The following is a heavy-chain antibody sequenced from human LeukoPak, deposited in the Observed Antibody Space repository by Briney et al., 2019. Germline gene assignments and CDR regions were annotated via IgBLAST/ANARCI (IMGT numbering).Heavy chain of an antibody. CDR2: IKQDGSEK. V-gene: IGHV3-7*03. J-gene: IGHJ6*02. CDR1: GFTFSSYW. CDR3: ARDGYCSTSCYGPEYYYYGMDV. Sequence: GGSLRLSCAASGFTFSSYWMSWVRQAPGKGLEWVANIKQDGSEKYFVDSVKGRFTISRDNAKNSLYLQMNSLRAEDTVVYYCARDGYCSTSCYGPEYYYYGMDVWGQGTTVTVSS. D-gene: IGHD2-2*01.